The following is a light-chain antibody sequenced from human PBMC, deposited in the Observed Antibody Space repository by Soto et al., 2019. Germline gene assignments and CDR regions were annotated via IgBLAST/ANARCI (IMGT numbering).Light chain of an antibody. CDR1: SSDVGAYNY. CDR3: YSYTTRSTRV. Sequence: QSALTQPASVSGSPGQSITISCTGTSSDVGAYNYVSWYQQHPGKAPKLMIYDVSNRPSGVSNRFSGSKSGNTASLTISGLQAEDEADYYCYSYTTRSTRVFGGGTKLTVL. J-gene: IGLJ2*01. V-gene: IGLV2-14*01. CDR2: DVS.